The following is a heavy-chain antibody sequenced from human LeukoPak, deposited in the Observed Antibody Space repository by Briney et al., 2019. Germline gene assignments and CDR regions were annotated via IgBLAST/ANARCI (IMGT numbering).Heavy chain of an antibody. CDR2: IWYDGSNK. V-gene: IGHV3-33*01. Sequence: TGGSLRLSCAASGFTFSSYGMHWVRQAPGKGLEWVAVIWYDGSNKYYADSVKGRFTISRDNSKNTLYLQMNSLRAEDTAVYYCARDWTNWGTDAFDIWGQGTMVTVSS. D-gene: IGHD7-27*01. CDR1: GFTFSSYG. J-gene: IGHJ3*02. CDR3: ARDWTNWGTDAFDI.